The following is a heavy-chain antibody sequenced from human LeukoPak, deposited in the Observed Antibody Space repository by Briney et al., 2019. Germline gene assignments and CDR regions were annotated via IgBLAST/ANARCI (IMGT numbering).Heavy chain of an antibody. CDR2: ISGSGGST. CDR1: GFTFSSYA. Sequence: GGSLRLSCAASGFTFSSYALTWVRQAPGKGLEWVSAISGSGGSTNYADSVKGRFTISRDNSKNTLYLQMDSLRAEDMAVYYCVKGMTDLDYWGQGTLVTVSS. J-gene: IGHJ4*02. CDR3: VKGMTDLDY. V-gene: IGHV3-23*01.